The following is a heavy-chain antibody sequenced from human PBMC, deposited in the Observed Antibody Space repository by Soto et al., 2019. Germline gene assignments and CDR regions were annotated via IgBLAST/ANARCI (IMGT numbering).Heavy chain of an antibody. CDR1: GFTFSSYA. Sequence: GGSLRLSCATSGFTFSSYAMHWVRQAPGKGLEWVAVISYDGSNKYYADSVKGRFTISRDNSKNTLYLQMNSLRAEDTAVYYWARDFRRGKTKVDYSSGSDYWGQGT. V-gene: IGHV3-30-3*01. CDR3: ARDFRRGKTKVDYSSGSDY. CDR2: ISYDGSNK. D-gene: IGHD3-22*01. J-gene: IGHJ4*02.